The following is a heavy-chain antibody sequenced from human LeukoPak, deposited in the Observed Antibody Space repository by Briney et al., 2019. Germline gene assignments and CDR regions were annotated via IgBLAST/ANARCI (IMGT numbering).Heavy chain of an antibody. J-gene: IGHJ4*02. Sequence: GGSLRLSYAASGFTFSSYAMNWVRQAPGKGLEWVSYISSSGSTIYYADSVKGRFTISRDNAKNSLYLQMNSLRAEDTAVYYCARGVLRGYSGYDFIPSPRWSYWGQGTLVTVSS. CDR1: GFTFSSYA. V-gene: IGHV3-48*04. D-gene: IGHD5-12*01. CDR3: ARGVLRGYSGYDFIPSPRWSY. CDR2: ISSSGSTI.